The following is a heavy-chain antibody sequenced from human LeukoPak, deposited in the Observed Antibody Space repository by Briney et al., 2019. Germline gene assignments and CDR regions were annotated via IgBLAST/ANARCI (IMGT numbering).Heavy chain of an antibody. CDR1: GGSISSYY. J-gene: IGHJ6*03. CDR2: IYYRGST. V-gene: IGHV4-59*08. D-gene: IGHD6-13*01. Sequence: SETLSLTCTVSGGSISSYYWSWIRQPPGKGLEWIAYIYYRGSTNYNPSLKSRVTISVDTSKNQFSLKLSSVTAADTAVYYCARRGIAAAGTTKFYYYYYMDVWGKGTTVTVSS. CDR3: ARRGIAAAGTTKFYYYYYMDV.